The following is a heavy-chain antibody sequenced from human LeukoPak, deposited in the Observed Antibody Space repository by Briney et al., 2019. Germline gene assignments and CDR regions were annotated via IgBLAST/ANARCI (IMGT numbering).Heavy chain of an antibody. CDR1: GGSISSGGYY. J-gene: IGHJ4*02. D-gene: IGHD1-7*01. V-gene: IGHV4-31*03. Sequence: SETLSLTCTVSGGSISSGGYYWSWIRQPPGKGLEWIGYIYYSGSTYYNPSLKSRVTISVDTSKNQFSLKLSSVTAADTAVYYCAREQLELRGGYFDYWGQGTLVTVSS. CDR3: AREQLELRGGYFDY. CDR2: IYYSGST.